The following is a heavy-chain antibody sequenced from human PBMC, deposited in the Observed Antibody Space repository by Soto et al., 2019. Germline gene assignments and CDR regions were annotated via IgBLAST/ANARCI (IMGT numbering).Heavy chain of an antibody. D-gene: IGHD6-25*01. CDR1: GGSISSSY. CDR3: ARLGSIAADDFDY. J-gene: IGHJ4*02. V-gene: IGHV4-59*08. Sequence: QVQLQESGPGLVKPSETLSLTCTVSGGSISSSYWSWIRQPPGKGLEWTGYIYHSGSTNYNPSLKSRVTLSVDTSKNQFSLKLSSVTAADTAVYYCARLGSIAADDFDYWGQGTLVTVSS. CDR2: IYHSGST.